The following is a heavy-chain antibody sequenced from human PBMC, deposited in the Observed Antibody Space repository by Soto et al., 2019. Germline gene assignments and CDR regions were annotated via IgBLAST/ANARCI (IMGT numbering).Heavy chain of an antibody. CDR3: ARVTIGTQGGWLAP. Sequence: SQTLSLTCAISLDSASGNSAAWNWFRQPPSRGLEGLGGTFYMAKWNTDYAVSAKSRITINPDTSKNQFSLPLNSLTPEDTAVYYCARVTIGTQGGWLAPWGQGTLVPVSS. V-gene: IGHV6-1*01. CDR1: LDSASGNSAA. D-gene: IGHD1-1*01. CDR2: TFYMAKWNT. J-gene: IGHJ5*02.